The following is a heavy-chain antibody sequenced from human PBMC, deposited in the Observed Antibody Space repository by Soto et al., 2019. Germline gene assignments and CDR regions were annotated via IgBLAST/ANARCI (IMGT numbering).Heavy chain of an antibody. V-gene: IGHV1-69*02. D-gene: IGHD6-13*01. CDR3: VSGGAGTREAYNWFDP. CDR1: GGTFSSYT. Sequence: QVQLVQSGAEVKKPGSSVKVSCKASGGTFSSYTISWVRQAPGQGLEWMGRIIPILGIANYAQKFQGRVTITADKSTSTAYMELSSLRSEDTDVYYCVSGGAGTREAYNWFDPWGQGTLVTVSS. CDR2: IIPILGIA. J-gene: IGHJ5*02.